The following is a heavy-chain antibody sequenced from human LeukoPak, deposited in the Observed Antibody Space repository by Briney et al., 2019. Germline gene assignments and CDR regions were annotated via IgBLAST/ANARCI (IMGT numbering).Heavy chain of an antibody. V-gene: IGHV3-21*01. CDR1: GFTFSSYS. J-gene: IGHJ3*02. D-gene: IGHD3-22*01. CDR3: ARDPHYYDSSGYYSGSLFDI. CDR2: ISSSSSYI. Sequence: PGGSLRLSCAASGFTFSSYSMNWVRQAPGKGLEWVSSISSSSSYIYYADSVKGRFTISRDNAKNSLYLQMNSLRAEDTAVYYCARDPHYYDSSGYYSGSLFDIWGQGTMVTVSS.